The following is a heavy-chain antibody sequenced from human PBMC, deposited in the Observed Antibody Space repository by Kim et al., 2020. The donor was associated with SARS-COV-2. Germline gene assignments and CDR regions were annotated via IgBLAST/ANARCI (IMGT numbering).Heavy chain of an antibody. CDR1: GFTFSDYY. CDR3: AGTGYSSSSGAFDI. Sequence: GGSLRLSCAASGFTFSDYYMSWIRQAPGKGLEWVSYISSSSYTNYADSVKGRFTISRDNAKNSLYLQMNSLRAEDTAVYYCAGTGYSSSSGAFDIWGQGTMVTVSS. V-gene: IGHV3-11*03. D-gene: IGHD6-13*01. CDR2: ISSSSYT. J-gene: IGHJ3*02.